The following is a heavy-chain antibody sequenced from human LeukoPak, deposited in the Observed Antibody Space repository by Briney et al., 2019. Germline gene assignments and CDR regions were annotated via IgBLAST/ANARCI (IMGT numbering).Heavy chain of an antibody. CDR1: GGSISSGDYY. J-gene: IGHJ4*02. D-gene: IGHD2-2*01. Sequence: PSETLSLTCTVSGGSISSGDYYWSWIRQPPGKGLEWIGYIYYSGSTYYNPSLKSRVTISVDTSKNQFSLKLSSVTAADTAVYYCARRPPTGYCSSTSCYGVDYWGQGTLVTVSS. CDR2: IYYSGST. V-gene: IGHV4-30-4*01. CDR3: ARRPPTGYCSSTSCYGVDY.